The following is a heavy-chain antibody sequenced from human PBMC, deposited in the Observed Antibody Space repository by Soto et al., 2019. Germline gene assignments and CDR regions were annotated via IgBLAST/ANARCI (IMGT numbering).Heavy chain of an antibody. D-gene: IGHD5-18*01. CDR1: GFTFSSYA. V-gene: IGHV3-23*01. CDR2: ISGSGGST. Sequence: GGSLRLSCAASGFTFSSYAMSWVRQAPGKGLEWVSAISGSGGSTYYADSVKGRFTISRDNSKNTLYLQMNSLRAEDTAVYYCAKSKHVDTAMVDYYYYGMDVWGQGTTVTVSS. J-gene: IGHJ6*02. CDR3: AKSKHVDTAMVDYYYYGMDV.